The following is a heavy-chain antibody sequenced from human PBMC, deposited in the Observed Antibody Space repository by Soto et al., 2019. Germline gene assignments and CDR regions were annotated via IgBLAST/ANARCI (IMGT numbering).Heavy chain of an antibody. Sequence: GGSLRLSCAASAFSFRSYSINWVSQAPGKGLELVSYMSSSSSTIGYADSVKGRFTIARDNAKNSLYRRMNSLRAEDTAGYYCAYLHGYWGQGTLVTV. V-gene: IGHV3-48*01. J-gene: IGHJ4*02. CDR1: AFSFRSYS. CDR3: AYLHGY. CDR2: MSSSSSTI.